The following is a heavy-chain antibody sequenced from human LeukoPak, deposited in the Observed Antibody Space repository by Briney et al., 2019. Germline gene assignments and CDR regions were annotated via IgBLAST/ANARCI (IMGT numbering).Heavy chain of an antibody. D-gene: IGHD3-10*01. CDR3: AGTWFGEFYYGRNWFGP. J-gene: IGHJ5*02. V-gene: IGHV4-61*02. CDR2: IYTSGST. CDR1: GGSISSGSYY. Sequence: PSETLSLTCTVSGGSISSGSYYWSWIRQPAGKGLEWIGRIYTSGSTNYNPSLKSRVTISVDTSKNQFSLKLSSVTAADTAVYYCAGTWFGEFYYGRNWFGPWGQGTLVTVSS.